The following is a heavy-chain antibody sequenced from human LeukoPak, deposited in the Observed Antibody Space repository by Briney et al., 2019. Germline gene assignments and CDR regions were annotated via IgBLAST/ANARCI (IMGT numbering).Heavy chain of an antibody. D-gene: IGHD5-18*01. CDR3: ARDADSYGYRVDFDY. CDR2: ISYDGSNK. J-gene: IGHJ4*02. Sequence: PGGSLRLSCAASGFTFSSYGMHWVRQAPGKGLEWVAVISYDGSNKYYADSVKGRFTISRDNSKNTLYLQMNSLRAEDTAVYYCARDADSYGYRVDFDYWGQGTLVTVSS. CDR1: GFTFSSYG. V-gene: IGHV3-30*03.